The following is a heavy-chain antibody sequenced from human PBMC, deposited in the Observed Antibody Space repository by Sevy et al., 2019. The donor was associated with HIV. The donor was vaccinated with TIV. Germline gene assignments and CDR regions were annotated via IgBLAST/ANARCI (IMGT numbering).Heavy chain of an antibody. CDR3: ARSPPVVVVPGAPSWFDP. D-gene: IGHD2-2*01. CDR1: DGSFSGYY. V-gene: IGHV4-34*01. J-gene: IGHJ5*02. CDR2: INESGIT. Sequence: SETLSLTCGVHDGSFSGYYWNWIRQLPGKGLKWIGEINESGITYYNPSLKSRVTISVDTSKKQFSLKLNSVTAADTAVYFCARSPPVVVVPGAPSWFDPWGQGTLVTVSS.